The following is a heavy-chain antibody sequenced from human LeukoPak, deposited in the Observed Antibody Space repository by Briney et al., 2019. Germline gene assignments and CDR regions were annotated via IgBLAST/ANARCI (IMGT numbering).Heavy chain of an antibody. CDR1: GFTFDDYA. V-gene: IGHV3-9*01. D-gene: IGHD2-15*01. CDR3: ARWDAYCSGGRCYSGDFAFDI. Sequence: GGSLRLSCAASGFTFDDYAMHWVRQAPGKGLEWVSGISWNSGSIGYADSVKGRFTISRDNAKNSLYLQMNSLRAEDTAVYYCARWDAYCSGGRCYSGDFAFDIWGQGTMVTVSP. CDR2: ISWNSGSI. J-gene: IGHJ3*02.